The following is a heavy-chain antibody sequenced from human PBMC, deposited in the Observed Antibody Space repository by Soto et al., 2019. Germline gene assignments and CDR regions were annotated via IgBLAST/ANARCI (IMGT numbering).Heavy chain of an antibody. D-gene: IGHD2-15*01. Sequence: GALRLSCAASGFTFSSYGMHWVGQAPGKGLEWVAVISYDGSNKYYADSVKGRFTISRDNSKNTLYLQMNSLRAEDTAVYYCAKVRCSGGSCYWTTYGMDVWGQGTTVTVSS. CDR3: AKVRCSGGSCYWTTYGMDV. CDR1: GFTFSSYG. V-gene: IGHV3-30*18. J-gene: IGHJ6*02. CDR2: ISYDGSNK.